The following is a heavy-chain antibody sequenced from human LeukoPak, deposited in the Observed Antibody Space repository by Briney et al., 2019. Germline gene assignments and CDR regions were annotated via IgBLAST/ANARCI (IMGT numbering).Heavy chain of an antibody. CDR3: ARDFPPDGVYCSGGSCYHDY. CDR1: GFTVISNY. Sequence: GGSLRLSCAASGFTVISNYMSWVRQAPGKGLEWVSVMYSGVSTYYSDSVKGGFTISRDNCKSTLYLRMNSLRAEDTAVYYCARDFPPDGVYCSGGSCYHDYWGQGTLVTVSS. V-gene: IGHV3-66*01. CDR2: MYSGVST. D-gene: IGHD2-15*01. J-gene: IGHJ4*02.